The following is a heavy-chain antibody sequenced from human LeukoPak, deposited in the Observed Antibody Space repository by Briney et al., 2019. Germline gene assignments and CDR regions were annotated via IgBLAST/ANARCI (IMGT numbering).Heavy chain of an antibody. D-gene: IGHD3-22*01. CDR3: ARGASSGYYYLNWYFDL. Sequence: GASVKVSCKASGYTFTGYYMHWVRQAPGQGLEWMGRIIPILGIANYAQKFQGRVTITADKSTSTAYMELSSLRSEDTAVYYCARGASSGYYYLNWYFDLWGRGTLVTVSS. J-gene: IGHJ2*01. CDR2: IIPILGIA. CDR1: GYTFTGYY. V-gene: IGHV1-69*04.